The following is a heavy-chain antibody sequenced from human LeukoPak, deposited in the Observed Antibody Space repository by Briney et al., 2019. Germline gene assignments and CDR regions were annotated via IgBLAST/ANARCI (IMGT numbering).Heavy chain of an antibody. D-gene: IGHD5-12*01. CDR3: ARDHRYSGYDLGLAFDY. V-gene: IGHV3-20*04. CDR2: INWNGGST. J-gene: IGHJ4*02. CDR1: GFTFDDYG. Sequence: GGSLRLSCSASGFTFDDYGMSWVRQAPGKGLEWVSGINWNGGSTGYADSVKGRFTISRDNAKNSLYLQMNSLRAEDTALYYCARDHRYSGYDLGLAFDYWGQGTLVTVPS.